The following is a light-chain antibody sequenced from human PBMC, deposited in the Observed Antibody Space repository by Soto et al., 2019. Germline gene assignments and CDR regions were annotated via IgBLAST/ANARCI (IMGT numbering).Light chain of an antibody. CDR1: QSVSSSY. Sequence: EIVLTQSPGTLSSSPGERATLSCRASQSVSSSYLAWYQQKPGQAPRLLIYGASSRATGISDRFSGSGSGTGFTLSISRLEPEDFAVYYCHQYCSSPMTFGRGTKVEIK. CDR2: GAS. V-gene: IGKV3-20*01. J-gene: IGKJ1*01. CDR3: HQYCSSPMT.